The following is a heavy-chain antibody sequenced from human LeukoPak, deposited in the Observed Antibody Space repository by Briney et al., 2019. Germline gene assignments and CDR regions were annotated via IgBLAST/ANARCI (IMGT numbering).Heavy chain of an antibody. V-gene: IGHV4-59*08. CDR1: GGSITSYY. Sequence: PSETLSLTCTVSGGSITSYYWSWTRQPPGKGLGWIGYIYYSASTNYNPSLKSRVTISLDTSKNQFSLKLSSVTAADTAVYYCARYYYGSGSYWTWGQGTLVTVSS. CDR2: IYYSAST. D-gene: IGHD3-10*01. J-gene: IGHJ5*02. CDR3: ARYYYGSGSYWT.